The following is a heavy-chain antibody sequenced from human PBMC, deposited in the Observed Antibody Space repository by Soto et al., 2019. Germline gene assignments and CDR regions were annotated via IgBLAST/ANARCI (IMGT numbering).Heavy chain of an antibody. CDR1: SGSISSSTYH. J-gene: IGHJ4*02. Sequence: SETLSLTCTVSSGSISSSTYHWAWIRQPPGTGLEWIGEINHSGSTNYNPSLKSRVTISVDTSKNQFSLKLTSVTAADTAVYYCARDKITGLFDYWGQGTLVTVSS. CDR3: ARDKITGLFDY. D-gene: IGHD2-8*02. V-gene: IGHV4-39*07. CDR2: INHSGST.